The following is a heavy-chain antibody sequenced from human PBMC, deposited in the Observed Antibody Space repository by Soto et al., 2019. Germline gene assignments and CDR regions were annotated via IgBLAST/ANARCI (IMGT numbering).Heavy chain of an antibody. J-gene: IGHJ4*02. D-gene: IGHD4-17*01. Sequence: PSETLSLTCTVSGGSVTNSSYYWGWTRQSPGKGLEWIGSVYYRGRSYSKSSVKSRVTISVDTSKNRFSLSLNSVTASDTAVYFCVSQRTTVPTQAYFDYWGPGXLVTVYS. CDR3: VSQRTTVPTQAYFDY. CDR1: GGSVTNSSYY. CDR2: VYYRGRS. V-gene: IGHV4-39*01.